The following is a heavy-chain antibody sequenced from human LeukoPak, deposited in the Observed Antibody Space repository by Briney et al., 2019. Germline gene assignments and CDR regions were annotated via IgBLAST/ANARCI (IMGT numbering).Heavy chain of an antibody. Sequence: SETLSLTCTVSGGSISSYYWSWIRQPPGKGLEWIGYIYYSGSTNYNPSLKSRVTISVDTSKNQFSLKLSSVTAADTAVYYCAGIAFYDSPNYLDYWGQGTLVTVSS. CDR1: GGSISSYY. CDR3: AGIAFYDSPNYLDY. CDR2: IYYSGST. D-gene: IGHD3-3*02. J-gene: IGHJ4*02. V-gene: IGHV4-59*01.